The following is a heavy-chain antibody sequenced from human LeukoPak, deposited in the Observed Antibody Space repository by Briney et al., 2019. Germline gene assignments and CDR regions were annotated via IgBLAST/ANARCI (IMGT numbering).Heavy chain of an antibody. V-gene: IGHV3-33*01. CDR3: ARGGSDGSCYFDY. D-gene: IGHD2-15*01. Sequence: GGSLRLSCAASGFTFSSYGMHWVRQAPGKGLEWVAVIWYDGSNKYYADSVKGRFTISRDNSKNTLYLQMNGLRAEDTAVYYCARGGSDGSCYFDYWGQGTLVTVSS. J-gene: IGHJ4*02. CDR2: IWYDGSNK. CDR1: GFTFSSYG.